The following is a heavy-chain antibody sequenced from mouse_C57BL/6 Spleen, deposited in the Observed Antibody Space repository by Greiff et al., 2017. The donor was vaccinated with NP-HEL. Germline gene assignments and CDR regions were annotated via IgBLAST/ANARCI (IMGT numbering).Heavy chain of an antibody. D-gene: IGHD1-1*01. CDR2: IDPSDSET. J-gene: IGHJ1*03. CDR3: ARGAITTVVEAYWYFDV. V-gene: IGHV1-52*01. CDR1: GYTFTSYW. Sequence: VQLQQPGAELVRPGSSVKLSCKASGYTFTSYWMHWVKQRPIQGLEWIGNIDPSDSETHYNQKFKDKATLTVDKSSSTAYMQLSSLTSEDSAVYYCARGAITTVVEAYWYFDVWGTGTTVTVSS.